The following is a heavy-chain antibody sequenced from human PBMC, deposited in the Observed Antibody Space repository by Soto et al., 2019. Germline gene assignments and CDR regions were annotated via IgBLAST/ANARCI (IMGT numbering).Heavy chain of an antibody. Sequence: EVQLLESGGGLVQPGGSLKLSCAVSGFTFTIYAMCWVRQAPGKGLEWVSGINDDGDRTYYPDSVRGRFTISRDTSKNTLYLQMNSLGAEDTGVYYCAREEWTERRPYLYSGMDVWGQGTTVTVSS. CDR2: INDDGDRT. D-gene: IGHD3-3*01. CDR1: GFTFTIYA. V-gene: IGHV3-23*01. CDR3: AREEWTERRPYLYSGMDV. J-gene: IGHJ6*02.